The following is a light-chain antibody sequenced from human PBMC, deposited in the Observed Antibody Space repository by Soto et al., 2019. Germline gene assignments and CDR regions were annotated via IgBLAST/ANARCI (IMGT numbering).Light chain of an antibody. CDR2: EVS. CDR3: SSYTISSTWV. J-gene: IGLJ3*02. CDR1: SSDVGAYNY. V-gene: IGLV2-14*01. Sequence: QSALTQPASVSGSPGQSITISCTGTSSDVGAYNYVSWYQQYPGKAPKLMIYEVSNRPSGVSNRFSGSKSGNTASLTISGLQAEDEAHYYCSSYTISSTWVFGGGTKLTVL.